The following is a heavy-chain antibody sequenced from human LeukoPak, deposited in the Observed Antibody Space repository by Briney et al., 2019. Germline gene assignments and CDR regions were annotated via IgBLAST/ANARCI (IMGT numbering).Heavy chain of an antibody. CDR1: GFTFSSYG. D-gene: IGHD2-2*02. CDR2: IRYDGSNK. V-gene: IGHV3-30*02. CDR3: AKDNIVVVPADILDY. Sequence: AGGSLRLSCAASGFTFSSYGMHWVRQAPGKGLEWVSFIRYDGSNKYYADSVKGRFTISRDNSKNTLYLQMKSLRAEDTAVYYFAKDNIVVVPADILDYWGQGTLVTVSS. J-gene: IGHJ4*02.